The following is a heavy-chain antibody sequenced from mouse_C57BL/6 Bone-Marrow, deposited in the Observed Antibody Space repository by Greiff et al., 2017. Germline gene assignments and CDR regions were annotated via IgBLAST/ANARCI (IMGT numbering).Heavy chain of an antibody. CDR3: ARHNYGFYAMDD. D-gene: IGHD1-1*01. Sequence: VKLMESGPGLVAPSQSLSITCTVSGFSLTSYGVHWVRQPPGKGLEWLVVIWSDGSTTYNSALKSRLSISKDNSKSQVFLKMNSLQTDDTAMYYCARHNYGFYAMDDWGQGTSVTVSS. CDR1: GFSLTSYG. CDR2: IWSDGST. J-gene: IGHJ4*01. V-gene: IGHV2-6-1*01.